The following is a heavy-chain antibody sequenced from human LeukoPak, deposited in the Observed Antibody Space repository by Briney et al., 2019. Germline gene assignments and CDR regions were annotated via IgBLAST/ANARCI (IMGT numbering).Heavy chain of an antibody. CDR1: GLTFSTYA. D-gene: IGHD3-9*01. Sequence: GGSLRLSCAASGLTFSTYAMHWVRQAPGKGLEWVAVIPYDGSNKYYADSVKGRFTISRDNSKNTLYLQMNSLRAEDTAVYYCAKGRYYNILTGYPRQYYFDYWGQGTLVTVSS. CDR3: AKGRYYNILTGYPRQYYFDY. V-gene: IGHV3-30*04. CDR2: IPYDGSNK. J-gene: IGHJ4*02.